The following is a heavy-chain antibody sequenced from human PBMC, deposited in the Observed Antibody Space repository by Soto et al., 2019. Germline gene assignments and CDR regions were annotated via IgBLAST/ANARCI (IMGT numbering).Heavy chain of an antibody. J-gene: IGHJ1*01. Sequence: SGKVSCKASGCTFSCDAISWVRPAPGQGLEWMGGIIPIFGTANYAQKFQGRVTITADESTSTAYMELSSLRSEDTAVYYCASVNYYDSSGPAEYFQHWGQGTLVTVSS. D-gene: IGHD3-22*01. CDR3: ASVNYYDSSGPAEYFQH. CDR2: IIPIFGTA. V-gene: IGHV1-69*13. CDR1: GCTFSCDA.